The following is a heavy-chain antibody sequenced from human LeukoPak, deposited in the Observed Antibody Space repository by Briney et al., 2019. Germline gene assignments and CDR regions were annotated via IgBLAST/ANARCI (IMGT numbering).Heavy chain of an antibody. V-gene: IGHV3-20*04. CDR2: INWNGGST. D-gene: IGHD3-10*02. J-gene: IGHJ6*03. CDR3: AELGITMIGGV. Sequence: GGSRRLSCAASGFTFDDYGMSWVRQAPGKGLEWVSGINWNGGSTGYADSVKGRFTISRDNAKNSLYLQMDSLRAEDTAVYYCAELGITMIGGVWGKGTTVTISS. CDR1: GFTFDDYG.